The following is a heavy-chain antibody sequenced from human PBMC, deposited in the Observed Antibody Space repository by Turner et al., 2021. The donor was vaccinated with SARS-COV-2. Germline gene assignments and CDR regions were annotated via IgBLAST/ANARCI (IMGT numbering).Heavy chain of an antibody. Sequence: EVQLLESGGGLVQPGGSLRLSCAAFGIPLSSYAMSWVRQTPGKGLEWVSGSSASGGSTYYADSVRGRFTISRDNSKNTLYLQMNSLRAEDTAVYYCATRSEGFDYWGQGNLVTVSS. CDR1: GIPLSSYA. CDR3: ATRSEGFDY. CDR2: SSASGGST. J-gene: IGHJ4*02. V-gene: IGHV3-23*01.